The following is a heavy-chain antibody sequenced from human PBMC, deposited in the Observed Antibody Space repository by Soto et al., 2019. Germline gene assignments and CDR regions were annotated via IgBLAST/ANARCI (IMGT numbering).Heavy chain of an antibody. Sequence: ASVKVSCKASGGTFSSYAISWERQAPGQGLEWMGGIIPIFGTANYAQKFQGRVTITAHESTSTAYMELSSLRSEDTAVYYGARGQTGVDSYYMDVWGKGTTVTVSS. CDR3: ARGQTGVDSYYMDV. CDR1: GGTFSSYA. CDR2: IIPIFGTA. D-gene: IGHD7-27*01. J-gene: IGHJ6*03. V-gene: IGHV1-69*13.